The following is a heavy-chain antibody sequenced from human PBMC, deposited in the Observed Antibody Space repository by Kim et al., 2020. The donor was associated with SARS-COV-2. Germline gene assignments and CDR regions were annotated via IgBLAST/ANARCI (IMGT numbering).Heavy chain of an antibody. D-gene: IGHD4-4*01. J-gene: IGHJ2*01. V-gene: IGHV4-59*08. CDR3: ARLSNSNSRIRYFYFDL. Sequence: SETLSLTCTVSGDSISNDFWSWIRQPPGKGLEWIGYIYNDGTRNYNPSLKSRLTISLDMSKSQFSLKLGSVTAADTAVYYCARLSNSNSRIRYFYFDLWG. CDR2: IYNDGTR. CDR1: GDSISNDF.